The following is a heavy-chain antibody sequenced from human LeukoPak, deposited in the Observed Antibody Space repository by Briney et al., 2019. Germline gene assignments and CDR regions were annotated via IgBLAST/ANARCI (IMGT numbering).Heavy chain of an antibody. V-gene: IGHV5-51*01. J-gene: IGHJ6*02. CDR2: IYPGDSDT. D-gene: IGHD5-18*01. CDR1: GYSFTSYW. CDR3: ARLQDTAMAPAYYYYGMDV. Sequence: GESLKISCKGSGYSFTSYWIGWVRQMPGKGLEWMGIIYPGDSDTRYSPSLQGQVTISADTSISTAYLQWSSLKASDTAMYYSARLQDTAMAPAYYYYGMDVWGQGTTVTVSS.